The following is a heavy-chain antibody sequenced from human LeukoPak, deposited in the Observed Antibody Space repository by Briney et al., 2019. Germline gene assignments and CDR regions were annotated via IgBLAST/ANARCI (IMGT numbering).Heavy chain of an antibody. V-gene: IGHV4-31*03. CDR3: AVGIAAAGTRNYYYMDV. CDR1: GGSISSGGYY. CDR2: IYYSGST. Sequence: SETLSLTCTVSGGSISSGGYYWSWIRQHPGNGLEWIGYIYYSGSTYYNPSLKSRVTISVDTSKNQFSLKLSSVTAADTAVYYCAVGIAAAGTRNYYYMDVWGKGTTVTVSS. D-gene: IGHD6-13*01. J-gene: IGHJ6*03.